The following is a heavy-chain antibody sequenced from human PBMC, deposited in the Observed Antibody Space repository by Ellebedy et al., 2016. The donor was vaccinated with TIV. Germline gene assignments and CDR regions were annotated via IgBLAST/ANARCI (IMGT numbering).Heavy chain of an antibody. J-gene: IGHJ6*02. CDR1: GFTFSSYG. V-gene: IGHV3-33*01. D-gene: IGHD4-11*01. CDR3: ARDYDYSNYGLTPYYYYGMDV. Sequence: GGSLRLSXAASGFTFSSYGMHWVRQAPGKGLEWVAVIWYDGSNKYYADSVKGRFTISRDNAKNSLYLQMNSLRAEDTAVYYCARDYDYSNYGLTPYYYYGMDVWGQGTTATVSS. CDR2: IWYDGSNK.